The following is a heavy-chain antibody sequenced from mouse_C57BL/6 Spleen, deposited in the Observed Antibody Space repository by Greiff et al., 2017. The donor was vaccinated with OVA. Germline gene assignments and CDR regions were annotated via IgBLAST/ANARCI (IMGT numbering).Heavy chain of an antibody. CDR2: IYPGSGNT. CDR1: GYTFTDYY. V-gene: IGHV1-76*01. Sequence: QVQLQQSGAELVRPGASVKLSCKASGYTFTDYYINWVKQRPGQGLEWIARIYPGSGNTYYNEKFKGKATLTAEKSSSTAYMQLSSLTSEDSAVYFCARMYTTVVAPYFDYWGQGTTLTVSS. D-gene: IGHD1-1*01. J-gene: IGHJ2*01. CDR3: ARMYTTVVAPYFDY.